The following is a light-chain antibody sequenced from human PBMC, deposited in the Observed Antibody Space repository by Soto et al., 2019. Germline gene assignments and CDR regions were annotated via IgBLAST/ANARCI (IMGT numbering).Light chain of an antibody. CDR3: QTWGTGIRV. J-gene: IGLJ2*01. V-gene: IGLV4-69*01. CDR1: SGHSNDA. Sequence: QSALTQSPSASASLGASVKLTCTLSSGHSNDAIAWHQQQPEKGPRYLMKLNSDGSHTKGDGIPDRFTGSSSGAERYLTISSLQSEDEADYSCQTWGTGIRVFGGGTQLTVL. CDR2: LNSDGSH.